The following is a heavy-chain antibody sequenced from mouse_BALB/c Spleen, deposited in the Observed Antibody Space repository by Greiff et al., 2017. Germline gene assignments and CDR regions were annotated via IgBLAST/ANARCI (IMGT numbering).Heavy chain of an antibody. CDR1: GYSITSGYY. D-gene: IGHD2-4*01. V-gene: IGHV3-6*02. CDR2: ISYDGSN. Sequence: EVQLKESGPGLVKPSQSLSLTCSVTGYSITSGYYWNWIRQFPGNKLEWMGYISYDGSNNYNPSLKNRISITRDTSKNQFFLKLNSVTTEDTATYYCAREGYDYDGYAMDYWGQGTSVTVSS. CDR3: AREGYDYDGYAMDY. J-gene: IGHJ4*01.